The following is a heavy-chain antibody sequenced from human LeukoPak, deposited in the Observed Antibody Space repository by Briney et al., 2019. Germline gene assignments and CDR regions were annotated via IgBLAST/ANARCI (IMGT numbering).Heavy chain of an antibody. Sequence: ASVKASCKASGYTFTSYGISWVRQAPGQGLEWMGWISAYNGNTNYAQKLQGRVTMTTDTSTSTAYMELRSLRSDDTAVYYCARTSYYYDSSGYYGGDYWGQGTLVTVPS. CDR3: ARTSYYYDSSGYYGGDY. CDR1: GYTFTSYG. J-gene: IGHJ4*02. CDR2: ISAYNGNT. D-gene: IGHD3-22*01. V-gene: IGHV1-18*01.